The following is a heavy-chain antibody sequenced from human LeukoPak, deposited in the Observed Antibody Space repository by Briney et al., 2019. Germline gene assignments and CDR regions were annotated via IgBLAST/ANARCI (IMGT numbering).Heavy chain of an antibody. D-gene: IGHD2-15*01. V-gene: IGHV1-2*02. CDR1: GYTFTGSY. Sequence: GASVKVSFKASGYTFTGSYMHWVRQAPGQGLEWMGWINPNSGGTNYAQKFQGRVTMTRDTSISTAYMELSRLRSDDTAVYYCASRSPVIVVVVAADFDYWGQGTLVTVSS. CDR2: INPNSGGT. J-gene: IGHJ4*02. CDR3: ASRSPVIVVVVAADFDY.